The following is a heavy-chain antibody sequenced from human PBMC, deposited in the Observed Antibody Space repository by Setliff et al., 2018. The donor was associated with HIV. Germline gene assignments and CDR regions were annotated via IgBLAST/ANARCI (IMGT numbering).Heavy chain of an antibody. J-gene: IGHJ4*02. Sequence: SETLSLTCTVSGGSISNFSWSWIRQPPGKGLEWIGFIYTSGSTNYNPSLKGPVTISVDTSKNQFSLKLSSVTAADTAVYYCARVRGGSSRGFLDYWGLGTLVTVSS. CDR2: IYTSGST. CDR3: ARVRGGSSRGFLDY. CDR1: GGSISNFS. V-gene: IGHV4-4*08. D-gene: IGHD3-10*01.